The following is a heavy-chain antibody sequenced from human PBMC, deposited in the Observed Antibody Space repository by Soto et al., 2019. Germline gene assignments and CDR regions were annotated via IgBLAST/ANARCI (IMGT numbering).Heavy chain of an antibody. CDR3: ARFSMPSGSIPVH. J-gene: IGHJ4*02. CDR1: GYSFTSYW. D-gene: IGHD2-2*01. CDR2: IYPGDSDT. V-gene: IGHV5-51*01. Sequence: GESLKISCKGPGYSFTSYWIGWVRQMPGKGLEWMGIIYPGDSDTRYSPSFQGQVTISADKSISTAYLQWSSLKASDTAMYYCARFSMPSGSIPVHWGQGTLVTVSS.